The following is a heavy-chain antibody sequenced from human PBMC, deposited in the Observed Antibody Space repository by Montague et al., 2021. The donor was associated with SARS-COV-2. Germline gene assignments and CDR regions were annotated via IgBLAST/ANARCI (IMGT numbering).Heavy chain of an antibody. V-gene: IGHV4-59*01. CDR1: GGSTNYYY. D-gene: IGHD2-8*01. J-gene: IGHJ6*02. Sequence: SETLSLTCIVSGGSTNYYYWSWIRQSPGKGLEWIGYMYYSGSTNXXPSLKSRVPMSLDRSKNQFSLKLKSVTAADTAVYYCARVARYCTNGVCQTYYYYGLDVWGQGTTVTVSS. CDR2: MYYSGST. CDR3: ARVARYCTNGVCQTYYYYGLDV.